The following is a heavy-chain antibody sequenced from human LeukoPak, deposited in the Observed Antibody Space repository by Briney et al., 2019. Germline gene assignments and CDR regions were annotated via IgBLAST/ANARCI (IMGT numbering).Heavy chain of an antibody. V-gene: IGHV4-39*07. J-gene: IGHJ6*03. CDR2: IYYSGST. CDR1: GVSISSSSYY. D-gene: IGHD6-13*01. Sequence: SETLSLTCTVSGVSISSSSYYWAWLRQPPGKGLEWIGSIYYSGSTYYNPSLKSQVTISVDTSKNQFSLKLGSVTAADTAVYYCALDSSPLYYYYYMDVWGKGTTVTVSS. CDR3: ALDSSPLYYYYYMDV.